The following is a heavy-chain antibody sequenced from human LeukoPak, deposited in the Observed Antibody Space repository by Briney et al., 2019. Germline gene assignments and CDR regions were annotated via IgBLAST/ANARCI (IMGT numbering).Heavy chain of an antibody. CDR3: ARGPALVATNYYYYYYMDV. J-gene: IGHJ6*03. V-gene: IGHV1-69*13. CDR1: GGTFSSYA. CDR2: IIPIFGTA. Sequence: ASVKVSCKASGGTFSSYAISWVRQAPGQGLEWMGGIIPIFGTANYAQKFQGRVTITADESTSTAYMELSSLRSEDTAVYYCARGPALVATNYYYYYYMDVWGKGTTVTISS. D-gene: IGHD5-12*01.